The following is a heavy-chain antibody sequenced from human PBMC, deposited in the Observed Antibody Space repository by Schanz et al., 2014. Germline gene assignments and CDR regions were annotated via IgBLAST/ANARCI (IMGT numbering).Heavy chain of an antibody. CDR2: ITYNGGTI. V-gene: IGHV3-48*01. J-gene: IGHJ4*02. Sequence: VQVVQSGGGVVQPGKSLRLSCAASGITFSSHSFNWVRQAPGKGLEWISYITYNGGTIYYADSVKGRFTISRDNAKNSLYLEMDSLRAEDTALYYCARDRRNADLDYWGQGTLVTVSS. CDR3: ARDRRNADLDY. D-gene: IGHD1-1*01. CDR1: GITFSSHS.